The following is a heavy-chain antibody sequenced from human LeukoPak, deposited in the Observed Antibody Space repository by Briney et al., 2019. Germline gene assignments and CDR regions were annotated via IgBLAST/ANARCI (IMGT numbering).Heavy chain of an antibody. Sequence: GRSLRLSCAASGFIVSSYYMSWFRYAPGKRLELFSVIDSGGSTYYAHFEKGRFIISRDNSKNTLYLQMNSLRAEDTAVYYCARGRPLFDPWCQGTLVTVSS. CDR1: GFIVSSYY. CDR2: IDSGGST. V-gene: IGHV3-53*01. CDR3: ARGRPLFDP. J-gene: IGHJ5*02.